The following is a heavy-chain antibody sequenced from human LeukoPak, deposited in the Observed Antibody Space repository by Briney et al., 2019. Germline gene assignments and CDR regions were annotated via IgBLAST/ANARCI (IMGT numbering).Heavy chain of an antibody. D-gene: IGHD5-18*01. CDR1: GYTFTGYY. V-gene: IGHV1-2*02. Sequence: ASVKVSCKASGYTFTGYYMHWVRQAPGQGLEWVGWINPNSGGTNYAQKFQGRVTMTRDTSISTAYMELSRLRSDDTAVYYCARDFPHRYSYGYHNWFDPWGQGTLVTVSS. CDR3: ARDFPHRYSYGYHNWFDP. J-gene: IGHJ5*02. CDR2: INPNSGGT.